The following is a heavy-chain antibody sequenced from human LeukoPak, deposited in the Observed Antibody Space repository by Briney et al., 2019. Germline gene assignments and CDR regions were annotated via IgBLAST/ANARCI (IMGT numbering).Heavy chain of an antibody. CDR3: AITIAAATSYGLDV. CDR1: GFTFSSYG. Sequence: GGSLRLSCAASGFTFSSYGMHWVRQAPGKGLEWVAVIWYDGSNQYYADSVKGRFTISRDNSKNTLYLQMNTLRAEDTAVYYCAITIAAATSYGLDVWGQGTTVTVSS. J-gene: IGHJ6*02. V-gene: IGHV3-30*02. CDR2: IWYDGSNQ. D-gene: IGHD6-25*01.